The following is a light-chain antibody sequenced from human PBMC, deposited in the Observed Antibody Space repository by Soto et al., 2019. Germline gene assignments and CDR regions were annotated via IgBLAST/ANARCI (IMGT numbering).Light chain of an antibody. J-gene: IGLJ3*02. V-gene: IGLV2-14*03. CDR1: DSDVGGYNY. CDR2: EVI. Sequence: QSALTQPASVSGSPGQSITISCTGTDSDVGGYNYVSWYQQHPGKAPKLMFYEVINRPSGVSTRFSGSKSASTASLTISGLQAEDEADYYCSSYTSSRTLVFGGGTKLTVL. CDR3: SSYTSSRTLV.